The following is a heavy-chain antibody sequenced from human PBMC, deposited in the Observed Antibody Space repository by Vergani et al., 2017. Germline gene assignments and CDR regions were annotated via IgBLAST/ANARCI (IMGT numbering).Heavy chain of an antibody. CDR1: GYSISSGYY. CDR2: IYYSGST. J-gene: IGHJ6*02. CDR3: AAAGTGTTGRVYYYYGMDV. V-gene: IGHV4-38-2*02. D-gene: IGHD1-1*01. Sequence: QAQLQQWGAGLLKPSETLSLTCTVSGYSISSGYYWGWIRQPPGKGLEWIGYIYYSGSTNYNPSLKSRVTISVDTSKNQFSLKLSSVTAADTAVYYCAAAGTGTTGRVYYYYGMDVWGQGP.